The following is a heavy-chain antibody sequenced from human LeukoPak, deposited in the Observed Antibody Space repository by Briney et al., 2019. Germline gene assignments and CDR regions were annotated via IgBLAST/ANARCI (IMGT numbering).Heavy chain of an antibody. CDR1: GYTFTGYY. Sequence: ASVKVSCKASGYTFTGYYMHWVRQAPGQGLEWMGWINPNSGGTNYAQKFQGRVTMTRDTSISTAYMELSRLRSDDTAVYYCARGRYCSSTSCYSSWFDPWGQGTLVTVSS. CDR2: INPNSGGT. D-gene: IGHD2-2*01. J-gene: IGHJ5*02. V-gene: IGHV1-2*02. CDR3: ARGRYCSSTSCYSSWFDP.